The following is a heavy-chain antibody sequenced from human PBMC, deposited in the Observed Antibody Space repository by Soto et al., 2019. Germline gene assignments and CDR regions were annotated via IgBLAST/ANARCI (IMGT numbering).Heavy chain of an antibody. CDR2: ISAYNGNT. Sequence: QVQLVQSGAELKKPGASVKVSCKASGYTFTSYAISWVRQAPGHGLEWMGWISAYNGNTNYAQRLQGRVTMTTDKSTRKAYKYLRSLRSDHWAVYYCARSSGRSWMCYCFDPWVQGTLITVSS. D-gene: IGHD6-13*01. J-gene: IGHJ5*02. CDR1: GYTFTSYA. V-gene: IGHV1-18*01. CDR3: ARSSGRSWMCYCFDP.